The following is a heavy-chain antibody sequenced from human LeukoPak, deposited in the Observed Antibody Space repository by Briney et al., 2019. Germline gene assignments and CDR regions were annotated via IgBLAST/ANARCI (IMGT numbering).Heavy chain of an antibody. Sequence: ALVKVSCKASGYTFTDYYMHWVRQAPGQGLEWMGWINPSSGGTNYAQNFQGRVTMTRDTSISTAYMELSSLRSDDTAVFYCARSSTSGWYVGGLDYWGQGTLVTVSS. J-gene: IGHJ4*02. D-gene: IGHD6-19*01. CDR2: INPSSGGT. V-gene: IGHV1-2*02. CDR1: GYTFTDYY. CDR3: ARSSTSGWYVGGLDY.